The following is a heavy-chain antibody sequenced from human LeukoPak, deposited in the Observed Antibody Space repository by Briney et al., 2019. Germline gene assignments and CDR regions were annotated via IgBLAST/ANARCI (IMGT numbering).Heavy chain of an antibody. V-gene: IGHV3-30-3*01. CDR2: ISYDGTNK. D-gene: IGHD3-3*01. CDR3: VYYTIYGVVRWFDP. J-gene: IGHJ5*02. Sequence: PGRSLRLSCTASGFTFSTYVMHWVRQAPGKGLEWVAVISYDGTNKYYADSVKGRFTISRDYSKNTLSLEMNSLRTEDTAVYYCVYYTIYGVVRWFDPWGQGTLVTVSS. CDR1: GFTFSTYV.